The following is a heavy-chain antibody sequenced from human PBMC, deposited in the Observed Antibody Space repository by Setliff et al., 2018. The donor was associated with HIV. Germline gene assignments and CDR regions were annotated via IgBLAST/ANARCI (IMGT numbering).Heavy chain of an antibody. V-gene: IGHV1-2*02. CDR1: GYTFSDYY. CDR3: SRSGGPPDYYYGMDV. CDR2: INPLSDAT. D-gene: IGHD3-10*01. J-gene: IGHJ6*02. Sequence: ASVKVSCKASGYTFSDYYLHWVRQAPGQAIEWMGWINPLSDATKFSHKFQERLRDTPDFMELRSLKADDTGIYYCSRSGGPPDYYYGMDVWGQGTTVTVSS.